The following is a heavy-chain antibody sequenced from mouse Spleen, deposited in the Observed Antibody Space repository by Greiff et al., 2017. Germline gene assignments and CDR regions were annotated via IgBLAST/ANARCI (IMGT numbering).Heavy chain of an antibody. D-gene: IGHD1-1*01. CDR2: ISYSGST. V-gene: IGHV3-8*02. CDR3: ARHGSSTSSLDY. Sequence: VQLQQSGPSLVKPSQTLSLTCSVTGDSITSGYWNWIRKFPGNKLEYMGYISYSGSTYYNPSLKSRISITRDTSKNQYYLQLNSVTTEDTATYYCARHGSSTSSLDYWGQGTTLTVSS. J-gene: IGHJ2*01. CDR1: GDSITSGY.